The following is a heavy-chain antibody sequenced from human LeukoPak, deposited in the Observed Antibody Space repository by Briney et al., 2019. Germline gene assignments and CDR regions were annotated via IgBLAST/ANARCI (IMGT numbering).Heavy chain of an antibody. J-gene: IGHJ6*03. CDR2: IIPIFGTA. Sequence: SVKVSCKASGGTFSSYAISWVRQAPGQGLEWMGGIIPIFGTANYAQKFQGRVTITADESTSTAYMELSSLGSEDTAVYYCARGRDIVVVPYYSYYYMDVWGKGTTVTVSS. CDR3: ARGRDIVVVPYYSYYYMDV. D-gene: IGHD2-2*01. V-gene: IGHV1-69*13. CDR1: GGTFSSYA.